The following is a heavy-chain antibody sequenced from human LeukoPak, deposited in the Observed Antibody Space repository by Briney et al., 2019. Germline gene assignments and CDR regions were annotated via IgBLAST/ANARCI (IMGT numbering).Heavy chain of an antibody. CDR2: IDPSGNK. CDR3: ARADWGSFDH. J-gene: IGHJ4*02. Sequence: GGSLRLSCAASGFSFSSYWMSWVRQAPGKGLEWVAHIDPSGNKFYVDSVKGRFAISRDSAKNSVFLQMNNLRDEDTAVYYCARADWGSFDHWGQGALVTVSS. V-gene: IGHV3-7*01. CDR1: GFSFSSYW. D-gene: IGHD3-16*01.